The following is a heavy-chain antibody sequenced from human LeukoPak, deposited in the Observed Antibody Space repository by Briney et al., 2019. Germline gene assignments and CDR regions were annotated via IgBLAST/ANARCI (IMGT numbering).Heavy chain of an antibody. CDR3: ARDIGEYDDY. J-gene: IGHJ4*02. CDR1: GGSFSGYY. D-gene: IGHD3-10*01. Sequence: ASETLSLTCAVYGGSFSGYYWSWIRQPPGKGLEWIGEINHSGSTNYNPSLKSRVTISVDTSKNQFSLKLSSVTAADTAVYYCARDIGEYDDYWGQGTLVIVSS. V-gene: IGHV4-34*01. CDR2: INHSGST.